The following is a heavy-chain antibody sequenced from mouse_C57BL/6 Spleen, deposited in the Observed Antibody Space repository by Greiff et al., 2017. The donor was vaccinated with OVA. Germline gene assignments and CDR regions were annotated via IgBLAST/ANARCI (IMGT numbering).Heavy chain of an antibody. CDR2: ISNGGGST. J-gene: IGHJ1*03. CDR1: GFTFSDYY. Sequence: DVKLVESGGGLVQPGGSLKLSCAASGFTFSDYYMYWVRQTPEKRLEWVAYISNGGGSTYYQDTVKGRFTISRDNAKNTLYLQMSRLKSEDTAMYYCARRYYGSHWYFDVWGTGTTVTVSS. CDR3: ARRYYGSHWYFDV. D-gene: IGHD1-1*01. V-gene: IGHV5-12*01.